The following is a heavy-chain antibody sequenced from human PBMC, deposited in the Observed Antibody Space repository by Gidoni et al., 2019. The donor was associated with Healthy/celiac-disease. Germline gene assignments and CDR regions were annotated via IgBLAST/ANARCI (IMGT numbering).Heavy chain of an antibody. Sequence: EVQLVESGGGLVQPGGSLRLSCSASGFTFSSYAMHWVRQAHGKGLEYVAAISSNGGSTYYADSVKGRFTISRDNSKNTLYLQMSSLRAEDTAVYYCVKDFLRSMATVVTPSLLYFQHWGQGTLVTVSS. CDR3: VKDFLRSMATVVTPSLLYFQH. J-gene: IGHJ1*01. V-gene: IGHV3-64D*06. D-gene: IGHD4-17*01. CDR2: ISSNGGST. CDR1: GFTFSSYA.